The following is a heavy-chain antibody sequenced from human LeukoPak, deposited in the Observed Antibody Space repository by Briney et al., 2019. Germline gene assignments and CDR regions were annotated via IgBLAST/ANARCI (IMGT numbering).Heavy chain of an antibody. V-gene: IGHV5-51*01. CDR1: GYSFTNYW. CDR3: ARFSHSSGWFTGYFDY. Sequence: GESLKISCKGSGYSFTNYWIGWVRQMPGKGLELMGIIYPGDSDTRYSSSFQGQVTISADKSISTAYLQWSSLKASDTAMYYCARFSHSSGWFTGYFDYWGQGTLVTVSS. D-gene: IGHD6-19*01. CDR2: IYPGDSDT. J-gene: IGHJ4*02.